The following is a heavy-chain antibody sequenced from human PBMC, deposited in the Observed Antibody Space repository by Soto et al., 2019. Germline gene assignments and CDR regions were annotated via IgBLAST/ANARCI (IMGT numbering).Heavy chain of an antibody. CDR2: ISYDGSNK. Sequence: SCAASGFTFSSYGMHWVRQAPGKGLEWVAVISYDGSNKYYADSVKGRFTISRDNSKNTLYLQMNSLRAEDTAVYYCAKDSRPLYDSSGYNPFDYWGQGTLVTVSS. CDR1: GFTFSSYG. CDR3: AKDSRPLYDSSGYNPFDY. D-gene: IGHD3-22*01. V-gene: IGHV3-30*18. J-gene: IGHJ4*02.